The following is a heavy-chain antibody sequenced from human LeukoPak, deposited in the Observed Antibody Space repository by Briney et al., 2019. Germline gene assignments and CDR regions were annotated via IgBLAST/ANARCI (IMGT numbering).Heavy chain of an antibody. D-gene: IGHD3-10*01. J-gene: IGHJ5*02. V-gene: IGHV1-18*01. CDR2: ISAYNGNT. CDR3: ARLSRPIWFGELTDNRFDP. Sequence: ASVKVSCKASGYTFTSYGISWVRQAPGQGLEWMGWISAYNGNTNYAQKLQGRVTMTTDTSTSTAYMELRSLRSDDTAVYYCARLSRPIWFGELTDNRFDPWGQGTLVTVSS. CDR1: GYTFTSYG.